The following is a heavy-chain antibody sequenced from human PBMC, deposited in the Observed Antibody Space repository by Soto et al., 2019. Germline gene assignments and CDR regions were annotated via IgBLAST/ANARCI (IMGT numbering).Heavy chain of an antibody. CDR1: GFTVSNNY. V-gene: IGHV3-23*01. Sequence: GSLRLSCAASGFTVSNNYMNWVRQAPGKGLEWVSDIIDSGGSTYYADSVKGRFTISRDNSKSTLYLQMNSLRAEDTALYYCAKGRSYYYYYGVDVWGQGTTVTVSS. J-gene: IGHJ6*02. CDR3: AKGRSYYYYYGVDV. CDR2: IIDSGGST.